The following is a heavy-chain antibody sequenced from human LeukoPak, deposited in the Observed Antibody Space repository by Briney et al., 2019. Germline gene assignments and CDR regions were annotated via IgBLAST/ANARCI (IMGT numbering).Heavy chain of an antibody. CDR2: ISGSGGST. D-gene: IGHD3-10*01. CDR1: GFTFSSYA. J-gene: IGHJ1*01. V-gene: IGHV3-23*01. Sequence: GGSLRLSCAASGFTFSSYAMSWVRQAPGKGLEWVSAISGSGGSTYYADSVKGRFTISRDNSKNTLYLQMNSLRAEDTAVYYCAKDQGYYGSGCYKEYFQHWGQGTLVTVSS. CDR3: AKDQGYYGSGCYKEYFQH.